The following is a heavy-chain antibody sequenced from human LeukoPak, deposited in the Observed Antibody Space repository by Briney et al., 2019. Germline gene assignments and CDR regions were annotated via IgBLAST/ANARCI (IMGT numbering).Heavy chain of an antibody. D-gene: IGHD3-10*01. Sequence: GGSLRLSCAASGFTFSDYYMSWIRQAPGKGLEWVPYISSSGSTIYYADSVKGRFTISRDNAKNTLYLQMNSLRAEDTAVYYCAKDLVGRITMVRGVMAWGQGTLVTVSS. J-gene: IGHJ4*02. V-gene: IGHV3-11*04. CDR2: ISSSGSTI. CDR1: GFTFSDYY. CDR3: AKDLVGRITMVRGVMA.